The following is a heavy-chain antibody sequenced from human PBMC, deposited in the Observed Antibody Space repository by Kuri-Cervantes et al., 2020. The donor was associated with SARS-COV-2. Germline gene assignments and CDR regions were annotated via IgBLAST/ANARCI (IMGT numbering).Heavy chain of an antibody. D-gene: IGHD6-13*01. CDR2: INPNSGGT. Sequence: ASVKVSCKASGYTFSDYYMHWVRQAPGQGLEWMGWINPNSGGTNYAQKFQGRVTMTRDTSISTAYMELSRPRSDDTAVYYCARDESGAAAAHVGYWGQGTLVTVSS. CDR3: ARDESGAAAAHVGY. J-gene: IGHJ1*01. V-gene: IGHV1-2*02. CDR1: GYTFSDYY.